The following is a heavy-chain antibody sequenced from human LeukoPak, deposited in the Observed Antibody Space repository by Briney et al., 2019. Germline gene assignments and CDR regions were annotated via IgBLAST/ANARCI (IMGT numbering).Heavy chain of an antibody. V-gene: IGHV4-39*01. CDR1: GGSISSSSYY. D-gene: IGHD3-10*01. CDR2: IYYSGST. CDR3: ARHWFGGFQLDY. Sequence: SETLSLTCTVSGGSISSSSYYWGWIRQPPGKGLEWIGSIYYSGSTYYNPSLKSRVTISVDTSKNQFSLKLSSVTAADTAVYYCARHWFGGFQLDYWGQGTLVTVSS. J-gene: IGHJ4*02.